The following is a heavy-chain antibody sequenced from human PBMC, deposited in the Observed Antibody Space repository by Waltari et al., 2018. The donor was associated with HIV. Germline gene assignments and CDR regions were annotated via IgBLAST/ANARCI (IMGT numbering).Heavy chain of an antibody. Sequence: QVQLVQSGAEVKKPGSSVKVSCKASGGTFSSYTISWVRQAPGQELEWMGRIIPILGIANYAQKFQGRVTITADKSTSTAYMGLSSLRSEDTAVYYCARERRHATNYYYYGMDVWGQGTTVTVSS. CDR1: GGTFSSYT. CDR2: IIPILGIA. V-gene: IGHV1-69*08. J-gene: IGHJ6*02. CDR3: ARERRHATNYYYYGMDV.